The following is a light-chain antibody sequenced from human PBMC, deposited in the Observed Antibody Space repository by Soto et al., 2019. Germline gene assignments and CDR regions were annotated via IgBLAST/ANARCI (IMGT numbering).Light chain of an antibody. CDR3: QHYNNWPT. CDR1: QSVDSN. CDR2: SAS. Sequence: EIVMTQSPVTLSVSPGERATLSCRASQSVDSNLAWYQQKPGQSPRLLIFSASTRATGIPARFSGSGSGTEFPLTISSLQAEDFAVYYCQHYNNWPTFGQGTKLEIK. J-gene: IGKJ2*01. V-gene: IGKV3-15*01.